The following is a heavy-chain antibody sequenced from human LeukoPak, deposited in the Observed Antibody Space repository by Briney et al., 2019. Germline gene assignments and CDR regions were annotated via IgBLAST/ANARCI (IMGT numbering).Heavy chain of an antibody. Sequence: GGSLRLSCAASGFTFSNAWMSWVRQAPGKGLEWVGRIKSKTDGGTTDYAAPVKGRFTISRDDSKNTLYLQMNSLKTGDTAVYYCTSGYSFPAPLDYWGQGTLVTVSS. CDR3: TSGYSFPAPLDY. CDR1: GFTFSNAW. V-gene: IGHV3-15*01. J-gene: IGHJ4*02. D-gene: IGHD5-18*01. CDR2: IKSKTDGGTT.